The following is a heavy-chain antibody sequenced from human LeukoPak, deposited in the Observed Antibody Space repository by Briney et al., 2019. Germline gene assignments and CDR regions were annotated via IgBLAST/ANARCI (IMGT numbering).Heavy chain of an antibody. CDR2: IYPSGST. D-gene: IGHD6-13*01. J-gene: IGHJ4*02. CDR3: ARSPGLSSSSRLFDY. Sequence: SQTLSLTCTVSGGSISSGSYYWSWIRHPAAKGLEWIGRIYPSGSTNYNPSLKSRVTMSVDTSKNQFSLKLSSVTAADTAVYYCARSPGLSSSSRLFDYWGQGTLVTVSS. CDR1: GGSISSGSYY. V-gene: IGHV4-61*02.